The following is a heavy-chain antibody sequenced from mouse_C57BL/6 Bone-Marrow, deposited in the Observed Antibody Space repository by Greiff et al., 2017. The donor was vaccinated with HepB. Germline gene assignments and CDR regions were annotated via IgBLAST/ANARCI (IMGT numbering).Heavy chain of an antibody. V-gene: IGHV1-39*01. D-gene: IGHD3-2*02. CDR1: GYSFTDYN. CDR2: INPNYGTT. Sequence: VHVKQSGPELVKPGASVKISCKASGYSFTDYNMNWVKQSNGKSLEWIGVINPNYGTTSYNQKFKGKATLTVDQSSSTAYMQLNSLTSEDSAVYYCARERGTAQATGFAYWGQGTLVTVSA. J-gene: IGHJ3*01. CDR3: ARERGTAQATGFAY.